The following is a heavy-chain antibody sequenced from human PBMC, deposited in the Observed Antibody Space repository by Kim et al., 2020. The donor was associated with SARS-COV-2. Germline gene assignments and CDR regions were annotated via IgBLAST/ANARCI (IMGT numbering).Heavy chain of an antibody. J-gene: IGHJ6*02. CDR1: GFTFSSYS. Sequence: GGSLRLSCAASGFTFSSYSMNWVRQAPGKGLEWVSSISSSSSYIYYADSVKGRFTISRDNAKNSLYLLMNSLRAEDTAVYYCARDISSSWSYYYYGMDVWGQGTTVTVSS. CDR2: ISSSSSYI. D-gene: IGHD6-13*01. CDR3: ARDISSSWSYYYYGMDV. V-gene: IGHV3-21*01.